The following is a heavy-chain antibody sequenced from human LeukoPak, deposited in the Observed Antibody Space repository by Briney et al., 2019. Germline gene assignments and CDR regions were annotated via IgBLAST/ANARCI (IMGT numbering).Heavy chain of an antibody. CDR2: ISYDGSNK. Sequence: GRSLRLSCAASGFTFSSYGMHWVRQAPGKGLERVAVISYDGSNKYYADSVKGRFTISRDNAKNSLYLQMNSLRAEDTAVYYCARGQDGGYSYGYYFDYWGQGTLVTVSS. CDR1: GFTFSSYG. CDR3: ARGQDGGYSYGYYFDY. D-gene: IGHD5-18*01. V-gene: IGHV3-30*03. J-gene: IGHJ4*02.